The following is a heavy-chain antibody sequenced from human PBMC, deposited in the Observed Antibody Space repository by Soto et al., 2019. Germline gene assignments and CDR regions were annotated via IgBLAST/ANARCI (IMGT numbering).Heavy chain of an antibody. D-gene: IGHD3-3*01. CDR1: GGSISSYY. CDR3: ARSRVVIIRGYYYMDV. V-gene: IGHV4-59*01. Sequence: SETLSLTCTVSGGSISSYYWSWIRQPPGKGLEWIGYIYYSGSTNYNPSLKSRVTISVTTSKNQFSLKLSSVTAADTAVYYCARSRVVIIRGYYYMDVWGKGTTVTVSS. J-gene: IGHJ6*03. CDR2: IYYSGST.